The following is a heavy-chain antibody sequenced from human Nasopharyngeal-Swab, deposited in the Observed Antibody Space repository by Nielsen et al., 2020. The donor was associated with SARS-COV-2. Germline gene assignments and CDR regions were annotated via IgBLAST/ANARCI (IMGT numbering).Heavy chain of an antibody. D-gene: IGHD3-22*01. CDR1: GGPFSGYY. J-gene: IGHJ4*02. CDR2: INYSGST. Sequence: GSLRLSCAVYGGPFSGYYWRWIRQPPGQGLEWIGEINYSGSTNYNPSLKSRVTISVDTSKNQFSLKLSSVTAADTAVYFCARGNRRMFYYDSSGYYLGFDYWGQGTLVTVSS. V-gene: IGHV4-34*01. CDR3: ARGNRRMFYYDSSGYYLGFDY.